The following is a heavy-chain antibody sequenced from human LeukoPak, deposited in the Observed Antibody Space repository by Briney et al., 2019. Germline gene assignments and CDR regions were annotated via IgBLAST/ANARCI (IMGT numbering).Heavy chain of an antibody. Sequence: PGGSLRLSCSASGFTFSSYAMHWVRQAPGKGLEWVAVISYDGSNKYFADSVKGRFTISRDNAKNTLYLQMNSLRADDTAVYYCTRERLERHDAFDMWGQGTVVTVSS. CDR2: ISYDGSNK. CDR1: GFTFSSYA. J-gene: IGHJ3*02. CDR3: TRERLERHDAFDM. D-gene: IGHD1-1*01. V-gene: IGHV3-30*03.